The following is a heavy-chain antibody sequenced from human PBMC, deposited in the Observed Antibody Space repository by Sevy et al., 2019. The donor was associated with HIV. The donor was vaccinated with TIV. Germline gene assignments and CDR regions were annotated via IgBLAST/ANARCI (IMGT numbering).Heavy chain of an antibody. Sequence: SETLSLTCTVSGGSISSSSYYWXXIRQPPGKGLEWIGSIYYSGSTYYNPSLKSRVTISVDTSKNQFSLKLSSVTAADTAVYYCARRILIARTVDAFDIWGQGTMVTVSS. J-gene: IGHJ3*02. D-gene: IGHD3-16*01. CDR1: GGSISSSSYY. CDR3: ARRILIARTVDAFDI. CDR2: IYYSGST. V-gene: IGHV4-39*01.